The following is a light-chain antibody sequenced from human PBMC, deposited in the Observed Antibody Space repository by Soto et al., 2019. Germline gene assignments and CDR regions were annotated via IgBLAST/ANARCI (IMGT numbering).Light chain of an antibody. CDR3: QEYNNWPPPYT. CDR1: QSVSSN. CDR2: GAS. J-gene: IGKJ2*01. Sequence: EIVMTQSPATLSVSPGERATLSCRASQSVSSNLAWYQQKPGPALRLLIYGASTTATGIPARLSGSGFGTEFTLTISSLPFEDFGVYYCQEYNNWPPPYTFGQGTKLEIK. V-gene: IGKV3-15*01.